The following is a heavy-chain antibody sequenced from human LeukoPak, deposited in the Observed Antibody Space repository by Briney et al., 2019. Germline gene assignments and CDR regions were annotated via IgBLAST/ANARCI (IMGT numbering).Heavy chain of an antibody. CDR3: ARDLLKNDYGNAFDI. V-gene: IGHV3-48*03. Sequence: PGGSLRLSCLASGFTFSNYEMHWVRQAPGKGLDWISFITSSGTTMYYADSVKGRFTISRDNAKNSLHLQMNSLRAEDTAVYYCARDLLKNDYGNAFDIWGQGTMVTVSS. CDR2: ITSSGTTM. J-gene: IGHJ3*02. CDR1: GFTFSNYE. D-gene: IGHD4-17*01.